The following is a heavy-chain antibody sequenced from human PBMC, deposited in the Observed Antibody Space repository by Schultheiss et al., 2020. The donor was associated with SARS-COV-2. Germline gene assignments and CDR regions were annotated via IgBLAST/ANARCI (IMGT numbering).Heavy chain of an antibody. CDR1: GFTFSNYA. D-gene: IGHD3-3*01. CDR2: ISDSGGTT. J-gene: IGHJ6*02. V-gene: IGHV3-43*02. CDR3: AKDVTSRAYDFWSGYMVYNYYGMDV. Sequence: GGSLRLSCAASGFTFSNYAMSWVRQAPGKGLEWVSAISDSGGTTYYADSVKGRFTISRDNSKNSLYLQMNSLRTEDTALYYCAKDVTSRAYDFWSGYMVYNYYGMDVWGQGTTVTVSS.